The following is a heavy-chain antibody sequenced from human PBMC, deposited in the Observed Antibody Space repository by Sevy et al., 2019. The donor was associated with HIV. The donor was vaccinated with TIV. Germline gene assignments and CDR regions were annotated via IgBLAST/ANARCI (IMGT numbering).Heavy chain of an antibody. Sequence: GGSLRLSCVVSGFTFSNAWMYWVRQAPGKGLEWVGRIKSKTDGGTTDYIAPVRSRFVISRDDSRDTVYLQMNSLKTEDTAVYYCNTDLANGDYWKGYWGQGTLVTVSS. J-gene: IGHJ4*02. CDR1: GFTFSNAW. D-gene: IGHD4-17*01. CDR2: IKSKTDGGTT. CDR3: NTDLANGDYWKGY. V-gene: IGHV3-15*01.